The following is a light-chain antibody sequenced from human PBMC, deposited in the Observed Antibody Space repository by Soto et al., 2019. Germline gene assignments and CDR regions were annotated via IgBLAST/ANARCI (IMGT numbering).Light chain of an antibody. Sequence: QSVLTQPPSASGSPGQSVTISCTGTSSDVGGYNYVSWYQQHPGKAPKLIIYEVTKRPSGVPDRFSGSKFGNTASLAISGLQAEDEADYYCSSYTDGYKIFGGGTKLTVL. J-gene: IGLJ2*01. CDR3: SSYTDGYKI. CDR2: EVT. V-gene: IGLV2-8*01. CDR1: SSDVGGYNY.